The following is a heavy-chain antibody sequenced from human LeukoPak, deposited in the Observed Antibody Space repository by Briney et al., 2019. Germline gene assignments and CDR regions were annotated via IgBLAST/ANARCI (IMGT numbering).Heavy chain of an antibody. CDR1: GYTFTSYY. CDR2: INPSGGST. V-gene: IGHV1-46*01. Sequence: ASVKVSCKASGYTFTSYYMLWVRQAPAQGLEWMGIINPSGGSTSYAQKFQGRVTMTRDMSTSPAYMELRRLRSDDTAVYYCARGGQWLVQGDNDAFDIWGQGTMVTVSS. CDR3: ARGGQWLVQGDNDAFDI. J-gene: IGHJ3*02. D-gene: IGHD6-19*01.